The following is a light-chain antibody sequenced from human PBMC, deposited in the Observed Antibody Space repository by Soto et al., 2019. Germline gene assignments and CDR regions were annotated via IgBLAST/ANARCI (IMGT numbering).Light chain of an antibody. CDR1: SSDVGGYNY. Sequence: QSVLTQPRAVSGSPGQSVTISCTGTSSDVGGYNYVSWYQQHPGNAPKLMIYDVSKRPSGVPDRFSGSKSGNTASLTISGLHADDEADYYCCSYAGSYPYVVFGGGTKLTVL. CDR3: CSYAGSYPYVV. CDR2: DVS. V-gene: IGLV2-11*01. J-gene: IGLJ2*01.